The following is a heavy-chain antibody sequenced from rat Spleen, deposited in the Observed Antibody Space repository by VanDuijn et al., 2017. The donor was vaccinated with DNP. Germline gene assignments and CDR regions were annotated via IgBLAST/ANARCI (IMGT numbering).Heavy chain of an antibody. J-gene: IGHJ4*01. Sequence: QVQLQQSGAELAKPGSSVKISCEASGYTFTTYYMTWIKQTTGQGLEFIGYINMGSGGTNYNEKFKGKATLTVGKSSSTAFMQLSSLTPDDSAVYYCARHLAYSSWGYYAMDAWGQGTSVTVSS. D-gene: IGHD1-2*01. CDR1: GYTFTTYY. V-gene: IGHV1-43*01. CDR2: INMGSGGT. CDR3: ARHLAYSSWGYYAMDA.